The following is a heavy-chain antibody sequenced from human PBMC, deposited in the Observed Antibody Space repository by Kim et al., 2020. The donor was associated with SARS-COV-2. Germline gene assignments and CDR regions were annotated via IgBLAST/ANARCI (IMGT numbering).Heavy chain of an antibody. V-gene: IGHV4-34*01. CDR1: GGSFSGYY. CDR2: INHSGST. J-gene: IGHJ5*02. D-gene: IGHD6-13*01. Sequence: SETLSLTCAVYGGSFSGYYWSWIRQPPGKGLEWSGEINHSGSTNYNPSLKRRVTISVDTSKNQFSLKLSSVTAADTAVYYCARGPGYSSSWYGARNWFDPWGQGTLVTVSS. CDR3: ARGPGYSSSWYGARNWFDP.